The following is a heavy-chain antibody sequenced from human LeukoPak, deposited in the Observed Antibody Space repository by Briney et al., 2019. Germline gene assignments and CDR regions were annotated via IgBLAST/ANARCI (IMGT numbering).Heavy chain of an antibody. V-gene: IGHV1-2*02. Sequence: ASVKVSCKASNYNFNNYGVSCVRQAPGQGLEWMGWINPNSGGTNYAQKFQGRVTMTRDTSISTAYMELSRLRSDDTAVYYCARGKYSSSFDYWGQGTLVTVSS. D-gene: IGHD6-13*01. CDR2: INPNSGGT. CDR3: ARGKYSSSFDY. J-gene: IGHJ4*02. CDR1: NYNFNNYG.